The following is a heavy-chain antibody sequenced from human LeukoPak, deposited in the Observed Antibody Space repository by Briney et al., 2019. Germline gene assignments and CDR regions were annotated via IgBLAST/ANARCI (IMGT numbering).Heavy chain of an antibody. V-gene: IGHV3-30*02. D-gene: IGHD6-13*01. CDR1: GFTFSSYG. CDR2: IRYDGSNK. CDR3: AKDSLYSSSWYSSSALKPYYYYGMDV. J-gene: IGHJ6*02. Sequence: GGSLRLSRAASGFTFSSYGMHWVRQAPGKGLEWVAFIRYDGSNKYYADSVKGRFTISRDNSKNTLYLQMNSLRAEDTAVYYCAKDSLYSSSWYSSSALKPYYYYGMDVWGQGTTVTVSS.